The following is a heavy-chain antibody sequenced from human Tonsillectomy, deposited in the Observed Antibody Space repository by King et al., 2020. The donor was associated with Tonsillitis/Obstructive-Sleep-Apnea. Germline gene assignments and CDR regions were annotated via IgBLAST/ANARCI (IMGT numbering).Heavy chain of an antibody. Sequence: VPLVASGGGLVPPGGSLRLSCAASVFTFSRYDLNWVRQAPGQGLEWLSYISSSGDTIYYADSVKGRFTISRDNAKNSLYLQMNSLRAEETAGEDGERGGDEGGRGEETEERDGGGKGT. V-gene: IGHV3-48*03. CDR2: ISSSGDTI. CDR1: VFTFSRYD. CDR3: ERGGDEGGRGEETEERDG. J-gene: IGHJ6*03. D-gene: IGHD3-16*01.